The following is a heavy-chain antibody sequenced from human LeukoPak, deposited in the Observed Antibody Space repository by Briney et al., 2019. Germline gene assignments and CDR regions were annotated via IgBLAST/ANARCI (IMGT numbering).Heavy chain of an antibody. CDR3: ARGPGTSGSRLNWFDP. CDR2: INHSGST. D-gene: IGHD3-10*01. CDR1: GGSFSGYY. V-gene: IGHV4-34*01. Sequence: PSETLSLTCAVYGGSFSGYYWSWIRQPPGKGLEWIGEINHSGSTNYNPSLKSRVTISVDTSKNQFSLKLSSVTAADTAVYYYARGPGTSGSRLNWFDPWGQGTLVTVSS. J-gene: IGHJ5*02.